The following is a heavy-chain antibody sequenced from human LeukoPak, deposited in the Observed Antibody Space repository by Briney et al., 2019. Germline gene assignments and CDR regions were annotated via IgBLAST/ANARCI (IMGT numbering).Heavy chain of an antibody. Sequence: SETLSLTCTVSGGSISSSSYYWGWIRQPPGKGLEWIGSIYYSGSTYYNPSLKSRVTISVDTSKNQFSLKLSSVTAADTAVYYCARLLPGGGATIWYYFDYWGQGTLVTVA. V-gene: IGHV4-39*01. CDR3: ARLLPGGGATIWYYFDY. D-gene: IGHD1-26*01. CDR2: IYYSGST. CDR1: GGSISSSSYY. J-gene: IGHJ4*02.